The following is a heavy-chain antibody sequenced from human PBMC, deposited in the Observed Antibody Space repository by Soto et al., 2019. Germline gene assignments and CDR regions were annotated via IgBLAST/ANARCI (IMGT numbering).Heavy chain of an antibody. J-gene: IGHJ4*02. CDR2: IVVGSGNT. V-gene: IGHV1-58*01. Sequence: QMQLVQSGPEVKKPGTSVKVSCKASGFTFTSSAVQWVRQARGQRLEWIGWIVVGSGNTNYAQKFQERVTITRDMSTSTAYMELSSLRSEDPAVYYCAAERWFGELLIDYWGQGTLVTVSS. CDR3: AAERWFGELLIDY. D-gene: IGHD3-10*01. CDR1: GFTFTSSA.